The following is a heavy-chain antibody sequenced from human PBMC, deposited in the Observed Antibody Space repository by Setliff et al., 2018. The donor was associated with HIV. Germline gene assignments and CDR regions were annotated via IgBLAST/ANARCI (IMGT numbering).Heavy chain of an antibody. D-gene: IGHD4-17*01. V-gene: IGHV1-46*01. J-gene: IGHJ4*02. CDR3: ARDLPYGDYGRWDY. CDR1: GYTFTSYY. Sequence: ASVKVSCKASGYTFTSYYMQWVRQAPGQGLEWMGIINPSGGSTNYAQKFQGRVTMTRDTSTSTAYMELRSLRSDDTAVYYCARDLPYGDYGRWDYWGQGMLVTVSS. CDR2: INPSGGST.